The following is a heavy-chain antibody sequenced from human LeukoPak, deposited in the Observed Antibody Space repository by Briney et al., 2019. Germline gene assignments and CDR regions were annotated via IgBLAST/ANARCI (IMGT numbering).Heavy chain of an antibody. V-gene: IGHV1-18*01. CDR2: ISAYNGNT. J-gene: IGHJ5*02. CDR1: GYTFTSYG. CDR3: ARDYGIYGDSRWFDP. Sequence: ASVKVSCKASGYTFTSYGISWVRQAPGQGLEWMGWISAYNGNTNYAQKLQGRVTMTTDTFTSTAYMELRSLRFDDTAVYYCARDYGIYGDSRWFDPWGQGTLVTVSS. D-gene: IGHD4-17*01.